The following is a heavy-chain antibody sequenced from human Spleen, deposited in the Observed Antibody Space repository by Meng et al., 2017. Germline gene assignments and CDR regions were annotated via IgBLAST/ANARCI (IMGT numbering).Heavy chain of an antibody. CDR1: GGSISGYY. D-gene: IGHD7-27*01. CDR3: ARGGANWGSHWYFDL. CDR2: IHNSGST. J-gene: IGHJ2*01. V-gene: IGHV4-59*01. Sequence: GSLRLSCTVSGGSISGYYWSWIRQSPGKGLEWIGSIHNSGSTNYNASLKSRVTISVEVSKNQFALNLSPVTAADTAVYQCARGGANWGSHWYFDLWGRGTVVTVSS.